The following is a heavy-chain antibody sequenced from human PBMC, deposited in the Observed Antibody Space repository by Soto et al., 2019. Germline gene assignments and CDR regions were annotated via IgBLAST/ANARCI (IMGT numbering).Heavy chain of an antibody. CDR3: AHKGGGDRILDY. Sequence: QITLKESGPTLVKPTQTLTLTCTFSGFSLSTSGVGVGWIRQPPGKALEWLALIYWDDAKEYSPSLKSRLTNTKDPSKNQVVPIRTNIDPVDTATDDRAHKGGGDRILDYWGQGTLVTGSS. V-gene: IGHV2-5*02. D-gene: IGHD3-16*01. CDR1: GFSLSTSGVG. CDR2: IYWDDAK. J-gene: IGHJ4*02.